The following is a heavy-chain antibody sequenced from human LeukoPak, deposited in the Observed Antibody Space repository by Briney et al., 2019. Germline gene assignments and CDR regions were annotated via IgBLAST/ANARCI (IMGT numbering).Heavy chain of an antibody. Sequence: PGGSLRLSCAASGFTFRNYAMHWVRQAPGKGLEWVTVIRHDGSNKYYADSVKGRFTISRDNSKNTLYLQMNSLRAEDTAVYYCAKDGQGLAEGAQTYWGQGTLVTVSS. CDR1: GFTFRNYA. D-gene: IGHD3-16*01. CDR3: AKDGQGLAEGAQTY. CDR2: IRHDGSNK. V-gene: IGHV3-30*02. J-gene: IGHJ4*02.